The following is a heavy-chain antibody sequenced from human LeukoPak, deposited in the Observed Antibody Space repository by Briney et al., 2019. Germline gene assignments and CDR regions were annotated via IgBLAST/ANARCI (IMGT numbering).Heavy chain of an antibody. D-gene: IGHD3-16*02. CDR2: INQDGTEK. V-gene: IGHV3-7*01. CDR3: ARDSVIGFDP. Sequence: GGSLRLSCAASGFTFTTYWMTWVRQAPGKGLEWVANINQDGTEKYYVDSVKGRFTISRDNAKNSLYLQMNSLRAEDTAVYYCARDSVIGFDPWGQGTLVTVSS. CDR1: GFTFTTYW. J-gene: IGHJ5*02.